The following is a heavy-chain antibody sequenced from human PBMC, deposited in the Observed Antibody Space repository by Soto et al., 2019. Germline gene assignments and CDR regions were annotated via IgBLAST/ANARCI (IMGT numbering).Heavy chain of an antibody. V-gene: IGHV3-30*18. D-gene: IGHD3-22*01. J-gene: IGHJ4*02. Sequence: GGSLRLSCAASGFTFSSYGMHWVRQAPGKGLEWVAVISYDGGNKYYADSVTGRFAISRDNSKNTLYLQMNSLRAEDTAVYYCAKGFYDSSGYVIDYWGQGTLVTVSS. CDR3: AKGFYDSSGYVIDY. CDR2: ISYDGGNK. CDR1: GFTFSSYG.